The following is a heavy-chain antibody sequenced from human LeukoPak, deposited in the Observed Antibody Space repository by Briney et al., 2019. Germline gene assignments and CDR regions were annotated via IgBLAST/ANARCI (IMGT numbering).Heavy chain of an antibody. CDR3: ARSFGSGRADEIDY. J-gene: IGHJ4*02. D-gene: IGHD3-10*01. CDR1: GGSISSYY. Sequence: PSETLSLTCTVSGGSISSYYWRWIRQPPGKGLEWIGYIYYSGSTNYNPSLKGRVTISVDTSKNQFSLKVSSVTAADTAVYYCARSFGSGRADEIDYWGQGTLVTVSS. V-gene: IGHV4-59*01. CDR2: IYYSGST.